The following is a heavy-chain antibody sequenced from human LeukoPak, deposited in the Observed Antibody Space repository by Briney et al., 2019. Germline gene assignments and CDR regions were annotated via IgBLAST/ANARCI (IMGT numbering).Heavy chain of an antibody. CDR2: IYSGGST. CDR1: GFTVSINY. J-gene: IGHJ6*03. V-gene: IGHV3-53*01. D-gene: IGHD4-23*01. CDR3: ARSFYGGNPLRYMDV. Sequence: PGGSLRLSCAASGFTVSINYMSWVRQAPGKGLEWVSVIYSGGSTYYADSVKGRFTISRDNSKNTLYLQMNSLRVEDTAVYYCARSFYGGNPLRYMDVWGKGTTVTVSS.